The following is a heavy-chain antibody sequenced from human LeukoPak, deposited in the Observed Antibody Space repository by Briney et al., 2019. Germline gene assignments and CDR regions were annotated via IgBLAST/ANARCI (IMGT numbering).Heavy chain of an antibody. J-gene: IGHJ4*02. CDR2: FSSSGGST. Sequence: GGSLRLSCAAYGFTFSSYDMTWVRQAPGKGLEWVSTFSSSGGSTYYADSVKGRFTISRDSSKNTLFLQMNSLRAEDTAVYYCAKYCSGGNCYSGLYWGQGTLVTVSS. CDR1: GFTFSSYD. CDR3: AKYCSGGNCYSGLY. D-gene: IGHD2-15*01. V-gene: IGHV3-23*01.